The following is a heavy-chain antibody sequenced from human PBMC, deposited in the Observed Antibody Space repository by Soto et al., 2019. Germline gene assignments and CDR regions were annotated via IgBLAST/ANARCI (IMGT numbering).Heavy chain of an antibody. J-gene: IGHJ3*02. CDR1: GGSISSSSYY. CDR2: IYYSGST. V-gene: IGHV4-39*02. CDR3: ARDTYYDFWSGYYKHLGAFAI. D-gene: IGHD3-3*01. Sequence: SETLSLSCTVSGGSISSSSYYWGWIRQPPGKGLEWIGSIYYSGSTYYNPSLKGRVTISVDTSKNQFSLKLSSVTAADTAVYYCARDTYYDFWSGYYKHLGAFAIWGQGTMVTVSS.